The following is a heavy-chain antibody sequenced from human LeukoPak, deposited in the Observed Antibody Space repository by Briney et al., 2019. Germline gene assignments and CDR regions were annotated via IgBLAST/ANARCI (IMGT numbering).Heavy chain of an antibody. J-gene: IGHJ4*02. CDR1: GFTFSTYN. D-gene: IGHD2-21*02. CDR3: ARGPFIVVVTDRFDY. V-gene: IGHV3-48*01. CDR2: ISGTGSST. Sequence: QTGGSLRLSCAASGFTFSTYNMNWVRQAPGKGLEWVSSISGTGSSTYYTDSVKGRFTISRDNAKNSLYLQMNSLRAEDTAVYYCARGPFIVVVTDRFDYWGQGTLVTVSS.